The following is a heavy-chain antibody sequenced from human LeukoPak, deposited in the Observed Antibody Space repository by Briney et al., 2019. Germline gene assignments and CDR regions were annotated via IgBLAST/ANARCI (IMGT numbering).Heavy chain of an antibody. CDR2: ISHDGSNK. V-gene: IGHV3-30*03. D-gene: IGHD6-13*01. CDR1: GFIFSYYG. Sequence: GGSLRLSCAASGFIFSYYGLHWVRQAPGKGLEWVALISHDGSNKNYADSVKGRFTISRDNSKNTLYLQMNSLRAEDTAVYYCARDRLIAAADSYYYYYGMDVWGQGTTVTVSS. CDR3: ARDRLIAAADSYYYYYGMDV. J-gene: IGHJ6*02.